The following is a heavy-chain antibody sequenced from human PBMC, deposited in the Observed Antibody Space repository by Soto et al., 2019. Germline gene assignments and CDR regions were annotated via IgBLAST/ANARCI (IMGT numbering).Heavy chain of an antibody. CDR3: ARADGYNGYYGMDV. V-gene: IGHV3-21*01. J-gene: IGHJ6*02. Sequence: GGSLRLSCAASGFTFSSYGTHWVRQAPGKGLEWVASISNSSSNKYYADSVKGRFTISRDNAKNSLYLQMNSLRAEDTAVYYCARADGYNGYYGMDVWGQGTTVTVSS. CDR1: GFTFSSYG. D-gene: IGHD5-12*01. CDR2: ISNSSSNK.